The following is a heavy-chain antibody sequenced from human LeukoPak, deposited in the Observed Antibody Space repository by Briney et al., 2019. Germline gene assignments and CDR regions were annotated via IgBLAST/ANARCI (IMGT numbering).Heavy chain of an antibody. D-gene: IGHD3-10*01. CDR1: GGSISGYY. CDR2: IYYSGNT. CDR3: ARRLINNWFDP. J-gene: IGHJ5*02. Sequence: SETLSLTCTVSGGSISGYYWSWIRQPPGKGLEWIGYIYYSGNTNYNPSLKSRLTISVDTSKNQFSLKLSSVTAADTAVYYCARRLINNWFDPWGQGTLVTVSS. V-gene: IGHV4-59*08.